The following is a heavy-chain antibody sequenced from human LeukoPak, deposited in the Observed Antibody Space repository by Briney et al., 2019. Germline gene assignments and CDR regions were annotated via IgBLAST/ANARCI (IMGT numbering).Heavy chain of an antibody. CDR2: INPYTGDT. D-gene: IGHD1-1*01. V-gene: IGHV1-2*02. CDR3: AILVNWSPPPFDY. Sequence: ASVKVSCKASGYTLTGYYIHWVRQAPGQGLEWMGWINPYTGDTNSAQKFQGRVTMTRDTSISTAYMELSRLTSDDTAVYYCAILVNWSPPPFDYWGQGTLVTVSS. J-gene: IGHJ4*02. CDR1: GYTLTGYY.